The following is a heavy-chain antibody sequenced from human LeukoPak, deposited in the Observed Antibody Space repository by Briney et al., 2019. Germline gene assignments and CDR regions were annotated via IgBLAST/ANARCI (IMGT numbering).Heavy chain of an antibody. CDR1: GYTFTSYG. CDR3: ARHRLHQLYYDSSGYYHDAFDI. Sequence: GASVKVSCKASGYTFTSYGINWVRQAPGQGLEWMGWISTYNGNANYAQKVQGRVTMTTDTSTTTAYMELRSLRSDDTAVYYCARHRLHQLYYDSSGYYHDAFDIWGQGTMVTVSS. V-gene: IGHV1-18*01. CDR2: ISTYNGNA. D-gene: IGHD3-22*01. J-gene: IGHJ3*02.